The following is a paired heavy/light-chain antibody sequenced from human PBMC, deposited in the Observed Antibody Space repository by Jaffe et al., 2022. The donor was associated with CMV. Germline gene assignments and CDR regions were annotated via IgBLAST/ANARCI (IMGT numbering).Heavy chain of an antibody. Sequence: EVQLLESGGGLVQPGGSLRLSCAASGFTFSSYAMSWVRQAPGKGLEWVSAISGSGGSTYYADSVKGRFTISRDNSKNTLYLQMNSLRAEDTAVYYCAKGYKQWLDLGYYYYGMDVWGQGTTVTVSS. J-gene: IGHJ6*02. D-gene: IGHD6-19*01. CDR2: ISGSGGST. CDR1: GFTFSSYA. V-gene: IGHV3-23*01. CDR3: AKGYKQWLDLGYYYYGMDV.
Light chain of an antibody. Sequence: DIQMTQSPSSVSASVGDRVTITCRASQGISSWLAWYQQKPGKAPKLLIYAASSLQSGVPSRFSGSGSGTDFTLTISSLQPEDFATYYCQQANSFPRAFGQGTKVEIK. V-gene: IGKV1-12*01. CDR3: QQANSFPRA. CDR2: AAS. CDR1: QGISSW. J-gene: IGKJ1*01.